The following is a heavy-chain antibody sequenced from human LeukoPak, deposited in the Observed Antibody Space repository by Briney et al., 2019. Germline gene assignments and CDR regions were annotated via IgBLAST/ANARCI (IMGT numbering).Heavy chain of an antibody. D-gene: IGHD6-19*01. J-gene: IGHJ6*02. CDR1: GGTFSSYA. Sequence: SVKVSCKASGGTFSSYAISWVRQAPGQGLEWMGGIIPIFGTANYAQKFQGRVTITADESTSTAYMELSSLRSEDTAVYYCARDQTPAVAGLDYYYGMDVWGQGTTVTVSS. CDR3: ARDQTPAVAGLDYYYGMDV. V-gene: IGHV1-69*01. CDR2: IIPIFGTA.